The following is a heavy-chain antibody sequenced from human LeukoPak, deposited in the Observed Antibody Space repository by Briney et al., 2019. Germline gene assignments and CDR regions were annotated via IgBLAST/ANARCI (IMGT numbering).Heavy chain of an antibody. CDR2: INPNSGNT. CDR1: GYTFTSYD. V-gene: IGHV1-8*01. CDR3: ARGVGHRGQEHSYVYYFDY. Sequence: ASVKVSCKASGYTFTSYDINWVRQATGQGLEWMGWINPNSGNTDYAQKFQGRVTITRDTSISTAYMELSSLRSEDTAVYYCARGVGHRGQEHSYVYYFDYWGQGPRVTVSS. J-gene: IGHJ4*02. D-gene: IGHD5-18*01.